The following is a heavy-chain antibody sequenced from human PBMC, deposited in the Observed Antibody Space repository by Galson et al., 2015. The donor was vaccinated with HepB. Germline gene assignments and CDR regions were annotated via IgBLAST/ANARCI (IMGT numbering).Heavy chain of an antibody. Sequence: TLSLTCTVSGASISSGSYYWSWIRQPAGKGLEWIGLIYSSGNTHYNPSLESRVTMSVDTSKNQFSPKLSSVTAADTAVYHCARHESESKTYAADNWGQGTLVTVSS. CDR2: IYSSGNT. CDR3: ARHESESKTYAADN. D-gene: IGHD2-2*01. J-gene: IGHJ4*02. CDR1: GASISSGSYY. V-gene: IGHV4-61*02.